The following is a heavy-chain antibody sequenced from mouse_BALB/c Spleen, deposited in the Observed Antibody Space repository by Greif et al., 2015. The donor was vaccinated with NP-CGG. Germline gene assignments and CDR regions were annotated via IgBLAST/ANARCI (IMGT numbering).Heavy chain of an antibody. CDR3: ARSGYYGSSYWYFDV. Sequence: VQLKQSGAELVKTGASVKLSCTASGFNIKDTYMHWVKQRPEQGLEWIGRIDPANGNTKYDPKFQGKATITADTSSNTAFLQLSSLTSEDTAVYYCARSGYYGSSYWYFDVWGAGTTVTVSP. D-gene: IGHD1-1*01. CDR2: IDPANGNT. CDR1: GFNIKDTY. V-gene: IGHV14-3*02. J-gene: IGHJ1*01.